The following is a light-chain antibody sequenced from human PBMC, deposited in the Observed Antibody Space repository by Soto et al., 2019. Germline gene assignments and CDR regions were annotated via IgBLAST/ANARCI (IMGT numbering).Light chain of an antibody. V-gene: IGLV2-14*01. Sequence: QSALTQPASVSGSPGQSITISCTGTSSDVGAYNYVSWYQHHPGKAPKLLIYDVSYRPSGVSSRFSGSKSGNTASLTISGLQAEDEADYYCAVWDDSPDSPSGLSWVFGGGTKVTVL. CDR2: DVS. J-gene: IGLJ3*02. CDR1: SSDVGAYNY. CDR3: AVWDDSPDSPSGLSWV.